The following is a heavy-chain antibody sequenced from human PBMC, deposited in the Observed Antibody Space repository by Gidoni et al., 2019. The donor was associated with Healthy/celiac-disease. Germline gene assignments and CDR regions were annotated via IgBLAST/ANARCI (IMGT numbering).Heavy chain of an antibody. CDR1: GFTFGFSA. V-gene: IGHV3-49*03. Sequence: EVQLVESGGGLVQPGRSLILSCTASGFTFGFSAMSWFRQAPGKGLEWVGFIRSKAYGGTTEYAASVKGRFTISRDDSKSIAYLQMNSLKTEDTAVYYCTRDPGSGSGHPFDYWGQGTLVTVSS. J-gene: IGHJ4*02. CDR2: IRSKAYGGTT. D-gene: IGHD1-26*01. CDR3: TRDPGSGSGHPFDY.